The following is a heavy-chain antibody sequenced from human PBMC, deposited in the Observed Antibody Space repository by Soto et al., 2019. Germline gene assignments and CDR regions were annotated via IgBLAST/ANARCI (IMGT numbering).Heavy chain of an antibody. CDR2: IIPIFGTA. V-gene: IGHV1-69*01. J-gene: IGHJ6*02. CDR3: ARGGGDCSSTSCYAGFYYYYGMDV. Sequence: QVQLVQSGAEVKKPGSSVKVSCKASGGTFSSYAISWVRQAPGQGLEWMGGIIPIFGTANYAQKFQGRVTITADESTSTAYMELSSLRSEDTAVYYCARGGGDCSSTSCYAGFYYYYGMDVWGQGTTVTVSS. CDR1: GGTFSSYA. D-gene: IGHD2-2*01.